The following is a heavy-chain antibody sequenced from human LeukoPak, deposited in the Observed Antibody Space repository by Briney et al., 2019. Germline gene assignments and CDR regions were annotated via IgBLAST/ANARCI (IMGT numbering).Heavy chain of an antibody. Sequence: PLASVKVSCKASGYTFTGYYMHWVRQAPGQGLEWMGWINPNSGGTNYAQKFQGRVTMTRDTSISTAYMELSRLRSDDTAVYYCAREGIAAAGKEGYYYMDVWGKGTTVTVSS. CDR2: INPNSGGT. V-gene: IGHV1-2*02. CDR3: AREGIAAAGKEGYYYMDV. D-gene: IGHD6-13*01. CDR1: GYTFTGYY. J-gene: IGHJ6*03.